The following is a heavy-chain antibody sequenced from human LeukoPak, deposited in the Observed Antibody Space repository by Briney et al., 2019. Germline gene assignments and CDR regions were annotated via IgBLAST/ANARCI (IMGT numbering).Heavy chain of an antibody. V-gene: IGHV1-2*02. Sequence: ASVKVSCKASGYTFTSYAMHWVRQAPGQGLEWMGWINPNSGGTNYAQKFQGRVTMARDTSISTAYMELSRLRSDDTAVYYCARGNMVRGLHIPYADYYYYYYMDVWGKGTTVTISS. CDR3: ARGNMVRGLHIPYADYYYYYYMDV. CDR2: INPNSGGT. CDR1: GYTFTSYA. J-gene: IGHJ6*03. D-gene: IGHD3-10*01.